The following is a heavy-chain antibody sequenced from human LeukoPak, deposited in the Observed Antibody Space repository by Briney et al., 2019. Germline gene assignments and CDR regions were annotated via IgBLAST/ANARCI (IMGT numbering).Heavy chain of an antibody. CDR3: AKAKVPVVVTATPFES. J-gene: IGHJ4*02. CDR2: ISGSGGST. V-gene: IGHV3-23*01. Sequence: HPGGSLRLSCAASGFTFSSYAMSWVRQAPGKGLEWVSAISGSGGSTYYADSVKGRFTISRDNSKNTLYLQMNSLRAEDTAVYYCAKAKVPVVVTATPFESWGQGILVTVSS. CDR1: GFTFSSYA. D-gene: IGHD2-21*02.